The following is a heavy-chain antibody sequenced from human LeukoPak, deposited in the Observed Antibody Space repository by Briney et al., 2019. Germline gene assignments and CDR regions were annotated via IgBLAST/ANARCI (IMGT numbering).Heavy chain of an antibody. V-gene: IGHV3-21*01. D-gene: IGHD6-13*01. J-gene: IGHJ3*02. CDR3: ARGGIAAQRRDVFDI. CDR1: GFTFSSYS. Sequence: PGGSLRLSCAAFGFTFSSYSMNWVRQAPGKGLEWVSSISSSSSYIYYAESVKGRFTISRDNAKNSLYLQMNSLSAEDTAVYYCARGGIAAQRRDVFDIWGQGTMVTVSS. CDR2: ISSSSSYI.